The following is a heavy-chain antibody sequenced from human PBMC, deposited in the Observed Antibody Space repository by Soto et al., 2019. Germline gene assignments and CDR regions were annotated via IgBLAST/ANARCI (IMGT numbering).Heavy chain of an antibody. CDR3: AHRGYGNYPRDNWFDP. Sequence: QITLKESGPTLVKPTQTLTLTCTFSGFSLTTAGAGVGWIRQPPGKALEWLALIYWNDDTRYSPSMKIRLTITKDTSKNQVVLRMTNMDPVHTATDYCAHRGYGNYPRDNWFDPWGQGILVIVSS. CDR2: IYWNDDT. CDR1: GFSLTTAGAG. J-gene: IGHJ5*02. D-gene: IGHD4-17*01. V-gene: IGHV2-5*01.